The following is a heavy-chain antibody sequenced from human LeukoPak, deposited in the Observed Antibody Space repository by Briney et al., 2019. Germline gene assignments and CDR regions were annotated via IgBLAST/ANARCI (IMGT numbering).Heavy chain of an antibody. CDR2: IIPIFGTA. D-gene: IGHD3-3*01. CDR3: ARAFSRFLEWNPYYGMDV. Sequence: AASVKVSCKASGGTFSSYAISWVRQAPGQGLEWMEGIIPIFGTANYAQKFQGRVTITADESTSTAYMELSSLRSEDTAVYYCARAFSRFLEWNPYYGMDVWGQGTTVTVSS. V-gene: IGHV1-69*13. CDR1: GGTFSSYA. J-gene: IGHJ6*02.